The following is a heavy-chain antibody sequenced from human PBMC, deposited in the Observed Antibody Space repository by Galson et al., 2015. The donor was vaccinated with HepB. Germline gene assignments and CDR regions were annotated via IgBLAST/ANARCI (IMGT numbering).Heavy chain of an antibody. V-gene: IGHV5-10-1*01. J-gene: IGHJ6*02. D-gene: IGHD6-13*01. Sequence: QSGAEVKKPGESLRISCQGSGYSFTTYWIDWVRQMPGKGLEWMGRIDPSDSYTRYSPSFQGHVTISADESITTAYLQWSSLKASDTAVYYCARGQPAYGMDVWGQGTTVTVSS. CDR3: ARGQPAYGMDV. CDR1: GYSFTTYW. CDR2: IDPSDSYT.